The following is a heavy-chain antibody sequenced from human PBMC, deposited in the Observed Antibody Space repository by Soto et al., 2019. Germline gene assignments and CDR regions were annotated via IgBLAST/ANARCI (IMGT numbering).Heavy chain of an antibody. V-gene: IGHV1-69*06. CDR1: GGTFSSYA. D-gene: IGHD6-19*01. J-gene: IGHJ4*02. CDR2: INPIFGTA. Sequence: SVKVSCRASGGTFSSYAISWVRQAPGQGLEWMGWINPIFGTANYAQKFQGRVTITADKSTSTAYMELSSLRSDDTALYYSAREASAVIALDYWGQGTLVTVSS. CDR3: AREASAVIALDY.